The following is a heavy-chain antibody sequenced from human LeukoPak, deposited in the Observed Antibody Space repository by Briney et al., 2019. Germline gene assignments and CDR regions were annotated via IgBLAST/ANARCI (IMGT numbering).Heavy chain of an antibody. V-gene: IGHV3-48*04. Sequence: GGSLRLSCAASGFTFSSYSMNWVRQAPGKWLEWVSSISSSGSTIYYADSVKGRFTISRDNAKNSLYLQMNSLRAEDTAVYYCARVSVRGVIIRDYWGQGTLVTVSS. J-gene: IGHJ4*02. CDR2: ISSSGSTI. D-gene: IGHD3-10*01. CDR1: GFTFSSYS. CDR3: ARVSVRGVIIRDY.